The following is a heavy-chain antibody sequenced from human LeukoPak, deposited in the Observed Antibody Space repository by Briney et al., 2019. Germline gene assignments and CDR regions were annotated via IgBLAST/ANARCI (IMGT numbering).Heavy chain of an antibody. CDR1: GGSISSSSYY. CDR3: ARQRDIAVAGR. J-gene: IGHJ4*02. D-gene: IGHD6-19*01. Sequence: SETLSLTCTVSGGSISSSSYYWGWIRQPPGKGLEWIGSIYYSGSTYYNPSLKSRVTISVDTSKNQFSLKLSSVTAADTAVYYCARQRDIAVAGRWGQGTLVTVSS. V-gene: IGHV4-39*01. CDR2: IYYSGST.